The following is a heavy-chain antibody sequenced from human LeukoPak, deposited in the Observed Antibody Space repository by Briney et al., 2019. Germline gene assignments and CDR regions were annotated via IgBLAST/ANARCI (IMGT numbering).Heavy chain of an antibody. Sequence: SQTLSLTCTVSGGSISSGGYYWSWIRQHPGKGLEWIGYIYYSGSTYYNPSLKSRVTISVDTSKNQFSLKLSSVTAADTAVYYCARGRGYYDSSGYYLDHWGQGTLVTVSS. D-gene: IGHD3-22*01. J-gene: IGHJ4*02. CDR2: IYYSGST. CDR1: GGSISSGGYY. V-gene: IGHV4-31*03. CDR3: ARGRGYYDSSGYYLDH.